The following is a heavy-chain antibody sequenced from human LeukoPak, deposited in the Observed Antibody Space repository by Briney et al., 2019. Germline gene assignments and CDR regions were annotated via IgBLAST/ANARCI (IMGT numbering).Heavy chain of an antibody. CDR1: GFTFSSYA. CDR2: ISYDGSNK. J-gene: IGHJ4*02. Sequence: GSLRLSCAASGFTFSSYAMHWVRQAPGKGLEWVAVISYDGSNKYYADSVKGRFTTSRDNSKNTLYLQMNSLRAEDTAVYYCARDRVIWFGEVTLDYWGQGTLVTVSS. CDR3: ARDRVIWFGEVTLDY. D-gene: IGHD3-10*01. V-gene: IGHV3-30-3*01.